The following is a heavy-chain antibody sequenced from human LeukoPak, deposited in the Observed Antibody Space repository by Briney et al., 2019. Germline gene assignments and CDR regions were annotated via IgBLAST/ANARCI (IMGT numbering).Heavy chain of an antibody. J-gene: IGHJ4*02. CDR1: GGSISNYY. V-gene: IGHV4-59*01. CDR2: IHSSGST. CDR3: ARTGYFDS. D-gene: IGHD1-14*01. Sequence: SETLSLTCTVSGGSISNYYWNWVRRPPGKGLEWIGYIHSSGSTNYNPSLKSRVTMSVDTSKNQISLKLSSVTAADTAVYYCARTGYFDSWGQGTLVTVSS.